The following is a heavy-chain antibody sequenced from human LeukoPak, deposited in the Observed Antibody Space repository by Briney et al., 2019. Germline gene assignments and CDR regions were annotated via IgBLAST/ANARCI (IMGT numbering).Heavy chain of an antibody. J-gene: IGHJ4*02. CDR3: ARAKVTYYDILTGYSFDY. V-gene: IGHV1-69*06. D-gene: IGHD3-9*01. CDR1: GGTFSSYA. CDR2: IIPIFGTA. Sequence: SVKVSCKASGGTFSSYAISWVRQAPGQGLEWMGGIIPIFGTANYAQKFQGRVTITADKSTSTAYMELSSLRSEDTAVYYCARAKVTYYDILTGYSFDYWGQGTLVTVSS.